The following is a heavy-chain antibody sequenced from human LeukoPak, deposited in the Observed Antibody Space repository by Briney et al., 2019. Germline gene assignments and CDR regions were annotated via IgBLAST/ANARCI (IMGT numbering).Heavy chain of an antibody. CDR2: IWYDGSYK. CDR3: AKDVTTGTLDLDY. J-gene: IGHJ4*02. Sequence: GGSLRLSCAASGFTFSSWGMHWVRQAPGKGLEWVAVIWYDGSYKYYAESVKGRFTISRDNSKNTLYLQMNSLRAEDTAVYYCAKDVTTGTLDLDYWGQGILVTVSS. D-gene: IGHD1-1*01. V-gene: IGHV3-33*03. CDR1: GFTFSSWG.